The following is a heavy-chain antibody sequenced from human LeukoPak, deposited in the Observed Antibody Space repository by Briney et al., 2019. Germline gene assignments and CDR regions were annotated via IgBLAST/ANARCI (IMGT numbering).Heavy chain of an antibody. V-gene: IGHV3-30*18. Sequence: GRSLRLSCAASGFTFSSYGMHWVRQAPGKGLEWVAVISYDGSNKYYADSVKGRLTISRDNSKNTLYLQMNSLRAEDTAVYYCAKDVDYDSSGYPDYWGQGTLVTVSS. J-gene: IGHJ4*02. CDR2: ISYDGSNK. CDR1: GFTFSSYG. D-gene: IGHD3-22*01. CDR3: AKDVDYDSSGYPDY.